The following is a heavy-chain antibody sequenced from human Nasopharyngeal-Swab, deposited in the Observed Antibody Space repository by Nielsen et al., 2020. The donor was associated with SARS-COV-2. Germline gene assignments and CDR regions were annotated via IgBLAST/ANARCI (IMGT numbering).Heavy chain of an antibody. CDR3: ARDEPSSWSNTYYYYYGMDV. V-gene: IGHV4-4*07. D-gene: IGHD6-13*01. CDR2: IYTSGST. Sequence: WIRQPPGKGLEWIGRIYTSGSTNYNPSLKSRVTMSVDTSKNQFSLKLSSVTAADTAVYYCARDEPSSWSNTYYYYYGMDVWGQGTTVNVSS. J-gene: IGHJ6*02.